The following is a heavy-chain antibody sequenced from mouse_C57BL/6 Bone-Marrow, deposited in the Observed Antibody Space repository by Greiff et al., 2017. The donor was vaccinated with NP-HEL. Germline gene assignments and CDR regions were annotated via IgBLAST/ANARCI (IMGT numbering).Heavy chain of an antibody. CDR3: AREGPDY. CDR2: IYPGDGDT. Sequence: VQRVESGPELVKPGASVKISCKASGYAFSSSWMNWVKQRPGKGLEWIGRIYPGDGDTNYNGKFKGKATLTADKSSSTAYMQLSSLTSEDSAVYFCAREGPDYWGQGTSVTVSS. CDR1: GYAFSSSW. V-gene: IGHV1-82*01. J-gene: IGHJ4*01.